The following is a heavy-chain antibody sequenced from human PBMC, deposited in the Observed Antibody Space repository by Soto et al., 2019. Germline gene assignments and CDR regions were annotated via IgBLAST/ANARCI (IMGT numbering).Heavy chain of an antibody. CDR1: GGSVNSNVSY. Sequence: ETLSLTCTVSGGSVNSNVSYWGWIRQPPGKGLEWIGSMYYSGSTYYNPSLKSRVTISVDTSKTQFSLKLISVTAADTAVYYCARLYYGEGDCWGQGTLVTAPQ. CDR2: MYYSGST. D-gene: IGHD4-17*01. J-gene: IGHJ4*02. CDR3: ARLYYGEGDC. V-gene: IGHV4-39*01.